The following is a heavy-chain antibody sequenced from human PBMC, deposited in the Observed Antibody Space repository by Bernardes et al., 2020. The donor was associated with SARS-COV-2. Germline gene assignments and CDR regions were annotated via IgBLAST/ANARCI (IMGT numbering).Heavy chain of an antibody. V-gene: IGHV3-23*01. CDR1: GFTFSSYA. CDR3: AKATSRITIFGVVGS. J-gene: IGHJ4*02. D-gene: IGHD3-3*01. Sequence: GGSLRLSCAASGFTFSSYAMSWVRQAPGKGLEWVSAISGSGGSTYYADSVKGRFTISRDNSKNTLYLQMNSLRAEDTAVYYCAKATSRITIFGVVGSWGQGTLVTVSS. CDR2: ISGSGGST.